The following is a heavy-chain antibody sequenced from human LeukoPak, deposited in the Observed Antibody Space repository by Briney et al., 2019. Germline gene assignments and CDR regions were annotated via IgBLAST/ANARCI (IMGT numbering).Heavy chain of an antibody. V-gene: IGHV3-23*01. Sequence: GGSLGPSFPALGFTFSFFPMPWVPQAPGKDLEWVSTIRVSGGGATYYADSVQGRFTISRDNSKNTLYLQMSSLRVEDTAVYYCAKPTGTGVAKWYFDSWGQGTLVTVSS. CDR2: IRVSGGGAT. J-gene: IGHJ4*02. D-gene: IGHD3-10*01. CDR3: AKPTGTGVAKWYFDS. CDR1: GFTFSFFP.